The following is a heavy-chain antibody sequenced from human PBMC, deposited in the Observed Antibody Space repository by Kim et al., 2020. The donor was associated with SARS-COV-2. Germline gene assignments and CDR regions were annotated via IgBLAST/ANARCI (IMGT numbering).Heavy chain of an antibody. J-gene: IGHJ5*02. CDR3: ARGVDDLGSSTNSDPLNWFEP. CDR1: GYTFTSFG. V-gene: IGHV1-3*04. D-gene: IGHD2-2*01. Sequence: ASVKVSCTASGYTFTSFGLHWVRQAPGQRPEWMGWINTGNGNTRYSQKFQGRVTITRDTSASTAYMELSSLRSEDTAVYYCARGVDDLGSSTNSDPLNWFEPWGQGNLVNVA. CDR2: INTGNGNT.